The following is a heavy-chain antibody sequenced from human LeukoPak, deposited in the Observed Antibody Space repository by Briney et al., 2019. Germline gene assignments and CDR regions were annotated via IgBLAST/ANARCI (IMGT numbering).Heavy chain of an antibody. V-gene: IGHV3-30-3*01. CDR2: ISYDGSNK. Sequence: GGSLRLSCAASGFTFSSYAMHWVRQAPGKGLEWVAVISYDGSNKYYADSVKGRFTISRDNSKNTLYLQMNSLRAEDTAVYYCARPQSRFVVVDAFDIWGQGTMVTVSS. J-gene: IGHJ3*02. CDR1: GFTFSSYA. D-gene: IGHD2-2*01. CDR3: ARPQSRFVVVDAFDI.